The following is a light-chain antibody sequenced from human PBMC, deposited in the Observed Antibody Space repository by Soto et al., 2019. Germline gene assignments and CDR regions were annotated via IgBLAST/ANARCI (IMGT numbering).Light chain of an antibody. V-gene: IGKV3-20*01. J-gene: IGKJ4*01. CDR2: GAS. CDR1: QSVTSSY. Sequence: EIVLTQSPGTLSLSPGERATLSCRADQSVTSSYLAWYQQKPGQAPRLLIYGASSRATGIPDRFSGSGSVTDFTLTISRLEPEDFAVYYCQQYGSSTLTFGGGTKVEIK. CDR3: QQYGSSTLT.